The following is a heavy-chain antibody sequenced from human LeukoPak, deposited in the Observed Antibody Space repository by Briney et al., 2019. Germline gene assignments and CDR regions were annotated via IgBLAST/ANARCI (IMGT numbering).Heavy chain of an antibody. V-gene: IGHV3-30-3*01. Sequence: PGGSLRLSCAASGFTFSSYAMHWVRQAPGKGLEWVAVISYDGSNKYYADSVKGRFTISRDNSKNTLYLQMSSLRAEDTAVYYCARSAAAGYYYYYGMDVWGQGTTVTVSS. D-gene: IGHD6-13*01. CDR1: GFTFSSYA. CDR3: ARSAAAGYYYYYGMDV. CDR2: ISYDGSNK. J-gene: IGHJ6*02.